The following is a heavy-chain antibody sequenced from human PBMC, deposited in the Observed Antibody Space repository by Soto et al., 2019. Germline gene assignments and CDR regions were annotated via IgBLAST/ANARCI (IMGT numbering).Heavy chain of an antibody. CDR2: IWYDGSNK. CDR1: GFTFSSYG. CDR3: ARDHDDFWSGYSPFDY. D-gene: IGHD3-3*01. J-gene: IGHJ4*02. Sequence: GGSLRLSCAASGFTFSSYGMHWVRQAPGKGLEWVAVIWYDGSNKYYADSVKGRFTISRDDSKNTLYLQMNSLRAEDTAVYYCARDHDDFWSGYSPFDYWGQGTLVTVS. V-gene: IGHV3-33*01.